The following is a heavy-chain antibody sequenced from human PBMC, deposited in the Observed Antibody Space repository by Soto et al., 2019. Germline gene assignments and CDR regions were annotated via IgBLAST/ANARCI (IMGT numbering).Heavy chain of an antibody. CDR3: AITYSSNWPFAY. J-gene: IGHJ4*02. CDR2: IISIFGTA. CDR1: GGTFSSYV. Sequence: QVQLVQSGAEGKKPGSSVKVSCKASGGTFSSYVINWVRQAPGQGLEWMGGIISIFGTATYAQKFQGRVTITADESTSTAYMELSSLRSEDTAVYYCAITYSSNWPFAYWGQGTLVTVSS. V-gene: IGHV1-69*12. D-gene: IGHD6-13*01.